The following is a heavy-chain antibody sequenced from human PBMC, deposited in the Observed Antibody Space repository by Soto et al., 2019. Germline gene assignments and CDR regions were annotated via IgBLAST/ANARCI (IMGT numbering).Heavy chain of an antibody. Sequence: PGGSLRLSCAASGFTFSSYGMHWVRQAPGKGLEWVAVIWYAGSNKYYADSVKGRFTISRDNSKNTLYLQMNRLRAEDTAVYYCARAARDPCGGACSPQEYYGMDVWGQGATVTIFS. D-gene: IGHD2-21*02. V-gene: IGHV3-33*01. J-gene: IGHJ6*02. CDR1: GFTFSSYG. CDR3: ARAARDPCGGACSPQEYYGMDV. CDR2: IWYAGSNK.